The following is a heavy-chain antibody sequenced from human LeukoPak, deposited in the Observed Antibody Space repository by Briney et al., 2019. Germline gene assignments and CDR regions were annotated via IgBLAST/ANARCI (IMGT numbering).Heavy chain of an antibody. V-gene: IGHV3-21*01. Sequence: GGSLGLSCAASGFTFSSYSMNWVRQAPGKGLEWVSSISGSSSYIYYADSVKGRFTISRDNAKNSLYLQMNSLRAEDTAVYYCARDKVPNTVPNKSPYYYYMDVWGKGTTVTVSS. CDR1: GFTFSSYS. J-gene: IGHJ6*03. CDR2: ISGSSSYI. CDR3: ARDKVPNTVPNKSPYYYYMDV. D-gene: IGHD4-17*01.